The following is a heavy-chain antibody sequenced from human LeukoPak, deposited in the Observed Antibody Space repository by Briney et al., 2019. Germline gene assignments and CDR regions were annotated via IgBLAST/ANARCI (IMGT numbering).Heavy chain of an antibody. D-gene: IGHD3-10*01. CDR2: INPNSGAT. CDR3: ARGLTAMVRGVNDWFDP. Sequence: ASVKVSCKSSGYTFTVNYIHWVRPAPGQGLAWMGWINPNSGATNYAQKFQGRVTMTRDTSISTAYMELSRLRSDDTAVYYCARGLTAMVRGVNDWFDPWGQGTLVTVSS. J-gene: IGHJ5*02. V-gene: IGHV1-2*02. CDR1: GYTFTVNY.